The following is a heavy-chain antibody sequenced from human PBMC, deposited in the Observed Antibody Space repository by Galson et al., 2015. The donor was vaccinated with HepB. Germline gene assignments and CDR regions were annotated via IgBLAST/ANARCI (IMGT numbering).Heavy chain of an antibody. CDR1: GFTVSRNY. Sequence: LRLSCAASGFTVSRNYMSWVRQAPGKGLVWVSVMYSGGSTYHANSVEGRFTVSRDNSKNTVYLQMNSLRAEDTAVYYCAALPTGEYWGQGTLVIVSS. CDR3: AALPTGEY. V-gene: IGHV3-53*01. D-gene: IGHD7-27*01. CDR2: MYSGGST. J-gene: IGHJ4*02.